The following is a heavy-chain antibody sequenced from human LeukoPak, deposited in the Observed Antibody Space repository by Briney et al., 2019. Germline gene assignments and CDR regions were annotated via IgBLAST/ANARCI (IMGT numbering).Heavy chain of an antibody. CDR1: GGSISSGGYS. V-gene: IGHV4-30-2*01. D-gene: IGHD4-17*01. Sequence: SETLSLTCAVSGGSISSGGYSWSWIRQPPGKGLEWIGYIYHSGSTYYNPSLKSRVTISVDRSKNQFSLKLSSVTAADTAVYYCAKVHGYGDYDPYIDYWGQGTLVTVSS. J-gene: IGHJ4*02. CDR3: AKVHGYGDYDPYIDY. CDR2: IYHSGST.